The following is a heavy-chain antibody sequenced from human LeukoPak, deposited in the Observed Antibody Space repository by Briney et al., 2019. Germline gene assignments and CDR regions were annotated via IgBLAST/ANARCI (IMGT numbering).Heavy chain of an antibody. V-gene: IGHV3-23*01. CDR2: ISGSGGST. CDR1: GFTFSNYA. CDR3: AKEIYYFDY. Sequence: PGGSLRLSCAASGFTFSNYAMSWVRQAPGKGLEWVSTISGSGGSTHYADSVKGRFTISRDNSRNTLYLQMNSLRAEDTAVYYCAKEIYYFDYWGQGTLATVSS. J-gene: IGHJ4*02.